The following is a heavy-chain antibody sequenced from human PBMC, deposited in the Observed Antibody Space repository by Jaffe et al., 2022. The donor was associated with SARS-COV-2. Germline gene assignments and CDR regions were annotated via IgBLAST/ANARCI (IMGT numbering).Heavy chain of an antibody. Sequence: EVQLLDSGGGLVQPGGSLRLSCAASGFTFSSYAMNWVRQAPGKGLEWVSVISGSGGSTFYADSVKGRFTISRDNSKNTLFMQMNSLRAEDTAIYYCARGSAWVQFPGFDYWGQGTLVTVSS. D-gene: IGHD1-1*01. J-gene: IGHJ4*02. CDR1: GFTFSSYA. CDR3: ARGSAWVQFPGFDY. CDR2: ISGSGGST. V-gene: IGHV3-23*01.